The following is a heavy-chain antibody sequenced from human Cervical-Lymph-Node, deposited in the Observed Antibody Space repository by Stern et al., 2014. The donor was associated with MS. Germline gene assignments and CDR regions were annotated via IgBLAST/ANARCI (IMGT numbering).Heavy chain of an antibody. D-gene: IGHD3-16*01. J-gene: IGHJ6*02. CDR2: IIPIFGTA. V-gene: IGHV1-69*01. CDR1: GGTFNVYA. CDR3: ARDGRHADNYVWDV. Sequence: VQLVESGAEVKKPGSSVKISCKASGGTFNVYAINWLRQTPGQGLEWMGGIIPIFGTANYAQKFQGRVTITADESTWTSSMQLDSLRFDDTAVYYCARDGRHADNYVWDVWGQGTTVTVSS.